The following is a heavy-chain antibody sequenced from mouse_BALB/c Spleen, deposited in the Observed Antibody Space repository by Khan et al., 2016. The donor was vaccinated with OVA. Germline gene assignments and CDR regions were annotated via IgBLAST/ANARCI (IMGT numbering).Heavy chain of an antibody. V-gene: IGHV1S81*02. J-gene: IGHJ3*01. CDR2: INPNNGGT. Sequence: QVQLKQSGAELVKPGASVKLSCKASGYTFTSFYMYWVKQRPGQGLEWIGEINPNNGGTNVNEKFKSKATLTVDKSSSTAYMELSSLTSEDSAVYYCTRGGYGSPCAYWGQGTLVTVSA. CDR1: GYTFTSFY. D-gene: IGHD1-1*01. CDR3: TRGGYGSPCAY.